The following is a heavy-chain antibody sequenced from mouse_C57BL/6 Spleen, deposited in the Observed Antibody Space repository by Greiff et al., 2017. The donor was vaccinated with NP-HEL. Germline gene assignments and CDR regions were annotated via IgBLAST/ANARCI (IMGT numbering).Heavy chain of an antibody. J-gene: IGHJ1*03. V-gene: IGHV14-4*01. CDR2: IDPENGDT. CDR1: GFNIKDDY. CDR3: TRMAYSNYIYWYFDV. D-gene: IGHD2-5*01. Sequence: VQLQQSGAELVRPGASVKLSCTASGFNIKDDYMHWVKQRPEQGLEWIGWIDPENGDTEYASKFQGKATITADTSSNTAYLQLSSLTSEDTAVYYWTRMAYSNYIYWYFDVWGTGTTVTVSS.